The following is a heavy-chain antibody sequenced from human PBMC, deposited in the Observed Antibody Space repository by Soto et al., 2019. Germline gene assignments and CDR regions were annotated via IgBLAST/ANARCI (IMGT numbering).Heavy chain of an antibody. D-gene: IGHD6-13*01. CDR2: INHSGST. J-gene: IGHJ6*02. CDR1: GGSFSGYY. V-gene: IGHV4-34*01. Sequence: KPSETLSLTCAVYGGSFSGYYWSWIRQPPGKGLEWIGEINHSGSTNYNPSLKSRVTISVDTSKNQFSLKLSSVTAADTAVYYCARMSLHSSSWYYYYYGMDVWGQGTTVTVSS. CDR3: ARMSLHSSSWYYYYYGMDV.